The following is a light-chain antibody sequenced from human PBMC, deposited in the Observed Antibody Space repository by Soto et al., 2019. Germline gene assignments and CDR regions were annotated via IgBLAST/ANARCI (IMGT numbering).Light chain of an antibody. CDR2: SAS. Sequence: IQLTQSPSSLSASVGDRVTIPCQASRGISSYLAWYQQKPGKPPKLLVHSASTRQRGVPSRFSGSGSGPDFTLTISSLQPEDSATYFCQQLNSYPQTFGEGTRMEIK. V-gene: IGKV1-9*01. CDR3: QQLNSYPQT. CDR1: RGISSY. J-gene: IGKJ5*01.